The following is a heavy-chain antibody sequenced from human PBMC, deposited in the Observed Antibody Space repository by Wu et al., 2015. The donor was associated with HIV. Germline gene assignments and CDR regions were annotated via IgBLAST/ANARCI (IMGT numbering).Heavy chain of an antibody. D-gene: IGHD2-2*01. CDR1: GYRFTSHG. Sequence: QVQLVQSGSEVKKPGASVKVSCKASGYRFTSHGISWVRQAPGQGLEWMGWISTYNANTNYAQKFQGRITMTTDTSTNTAYLDLRGLRSDDTAMYYCARVGCRPTSCFYYFDYWAREPVVTVSS. CDR2: ISTYNANT. J-gene: IGHJ4*02. CDR3: ARVGCRPTSCFYYFDY. V-gene: IGHV1-18*01.